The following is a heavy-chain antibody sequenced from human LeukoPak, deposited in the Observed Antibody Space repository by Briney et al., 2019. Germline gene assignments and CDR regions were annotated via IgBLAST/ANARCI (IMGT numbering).Heavy chain of an antibody. CDR3: ARERSNMQAMAMGASWLDP. J-gene: IGHJ5*02. V-gene: IGHV1-46*01. CDR1: GYTFTSYG. Sequence: ASVKVSCKASGYTFTSYGISWVRQAPGQGLEWMGVIDPGGVGTSYARKFQDRVTMTKDTSTSTVYMELSSLTSEDTAVYYCARERSNMQAMAMGASWLDPWGQGTPVTVSS. D-gene: IGHD5-18*01. CDR2: IDPGGVGT.